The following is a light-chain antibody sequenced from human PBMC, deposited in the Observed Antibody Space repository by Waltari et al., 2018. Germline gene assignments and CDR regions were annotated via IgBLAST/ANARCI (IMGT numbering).Light chain of an antibody. CDR2: RAS. Sequence: DIVMTQSPDSLAVSLGERATINCKSSQIVLYSSNNKNYLAWYQQKPGQPPKLLIYRASARESGVPDRFSGSGSGTDFTLTISSLQAEDVAVYYCQQYYTTPFTFGPGTKVDIK. V-gene: IGKV4-1*01. J-gene: IGKJ3*01. CDR1: QIVLYSSNNKNY. CDR3: QQYYTTPFT.